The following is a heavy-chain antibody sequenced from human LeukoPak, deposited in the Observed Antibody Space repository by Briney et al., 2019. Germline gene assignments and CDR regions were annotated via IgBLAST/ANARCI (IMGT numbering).Heavy chain of an antibody. V-gene: IGHV4-34*01. CDR1: GGSFSGYY. J-gene: IGHJ5*02. Sequence: SGTLSLTCAVYGGSFSGYYWSWIRQPPGKGLEWIGEINHSGSTNYNPSLKSRVTISVDTSKSQFSLKLSSVTAADTAVYYCARQGITIFGVATKRRGWFDPWGQGTLVTVSS. D-gene: IGHD3-3*01. CDR3: ARQGITIFGVATKRRGWFDP. CDR2: INHSGST.